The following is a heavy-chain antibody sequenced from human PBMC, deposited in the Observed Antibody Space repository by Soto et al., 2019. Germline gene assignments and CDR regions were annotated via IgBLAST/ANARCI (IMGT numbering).Heavy chain of an antibody. CDR3: GSNGWPGLDY. J-gene: IGHJ4*02. V-gene: IGHV3-74*01. CDR2: IRGDGVNT. Sequence: PGGSLRLSCAASGFTFSSYGMYWVRQAPGKGLVWVSRIRGDGVNTQYADSVKGRFTISRDNAGNTLYLQMKGLRAEDTAVYVRGSNGWPGLDYWGQGTLVTVSS. D-gene: IGHD6-19*01. CDR1: GFTFSSYG.